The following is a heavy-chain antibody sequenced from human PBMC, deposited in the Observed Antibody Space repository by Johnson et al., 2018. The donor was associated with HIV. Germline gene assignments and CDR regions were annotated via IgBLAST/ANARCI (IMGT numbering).Heavy chain of an antibody. CDR3: ARGGVVHDAFDM. D-gene: IGHD2-2*01. J-gene: IGHJ3*02. V-gene: IGHV3-11*04. CDR1: GFIFSDYY. Sequence: QVQLVESGGGLVKPGGSLRLSCVASGFIFSDYYMSWIRQAPGKGLEWVSYISFSDSTIYSADSVQGRFTISRDNAKNSLYLQMNSLRTEDTAVFYCARGGVVHDAFDMWGQGTMVTVSS. CDR2: ISFSDSTI.